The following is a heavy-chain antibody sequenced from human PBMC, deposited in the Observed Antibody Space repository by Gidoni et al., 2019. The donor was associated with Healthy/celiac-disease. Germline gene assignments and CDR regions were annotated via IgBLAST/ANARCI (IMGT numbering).Heavy chain of an antibody. D-gene: IGHD3-22*01. J-gene: IGHJ2*01. CDR3: ARDSYYYDSSGYYFSYFDL. Sequence: EVQLVESGGGLVKPGGSLRLSCASSGFTFSSYSMNWVRQAPGKGLEGVSSISSSSSYIYYADSVKGRFTISRDNAKNSLYLQMNSLRAEDTAVYYCARDSYYYDSSGYYFSYFDLWGRGTLVTVSS. CDR1: GFTFSSYS. V-gene: IGHV3-21*01. CDR2: ISSSSSYI.